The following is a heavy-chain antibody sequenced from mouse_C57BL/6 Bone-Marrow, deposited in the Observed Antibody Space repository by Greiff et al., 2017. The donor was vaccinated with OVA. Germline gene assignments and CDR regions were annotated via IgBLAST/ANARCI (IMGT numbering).Heavy chain of an antibody. CDR1: GFTFSSYA. D-gene: IGHD3-2*02. CDR3: AREGQHTLLAY. Sequence: EVKLVESGGGLVKPGGSLKLSCAASGFTFSSYAMSWVRQTPEKRLEWVATISDGGSYTYYPDNVKGRFTISRDNAKNNLYLQMSHLKSEDTAMYYCAREGQHTLLAYWGQGTLVTVCA. J-gene: IGHJ3*01. CDR2: ISDGGSYT. V-gene: IGHV5-4*01.